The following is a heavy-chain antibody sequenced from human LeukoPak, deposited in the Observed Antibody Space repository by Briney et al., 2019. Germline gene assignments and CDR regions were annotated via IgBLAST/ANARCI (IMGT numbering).Heavy chain of an antibody. V-gene: IGHV4-39*07. CDR3: ARDLGFVATIFGGSKNNWFDP. J-gene: IGHJ5*02. CDR1: GVSISSGRYY. D-gene: IGHD5-12*01. Sequence: PSETLSLTCTVSGVSISSGRYYWGWIRQPPGKGLEWIGSIYYSGSTYYNPSLKSRVTISVDTSKNQFSLKLSSVTAADTAVYYCARDLGFVATIFGGSKNNWFDPWGQGTLVTVSS. CDR2: IYYSGST.